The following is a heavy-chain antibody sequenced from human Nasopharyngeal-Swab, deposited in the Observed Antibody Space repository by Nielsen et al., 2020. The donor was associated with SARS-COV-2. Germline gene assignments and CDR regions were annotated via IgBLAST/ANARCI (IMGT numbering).Heavy chain of an antibody. J-gene: IGHJ6*02. CDR3: ARDVAPYGMDV. V-gene: IGHV4-61*02. CDR2: IYTSGST. Sequence: SETLSLTCTVSGGSISSGSYYWSWIRQPAGKGLEWIGRIYTSGSTNYNPSLKSRVTISVDTSKNQFSLKLSSVTAADTAVYYCARDVAPYGMDVWGQGTTVTVSS. CDR1: GGSISSGSYY.